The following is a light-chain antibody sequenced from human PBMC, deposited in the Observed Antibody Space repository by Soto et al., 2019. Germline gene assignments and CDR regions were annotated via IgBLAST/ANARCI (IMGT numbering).Light chain of an antibody. CDR3: HTYNSYSLHT. Sequence: DIQMTQSPSTLSASVGDRITITCRASQSVSRRLAWFQQKPGKAPKFLIYDASSLESGVPSRFSGRGSGTEFTLTISSLQPDDCATYYCHTYNSYSLHTFGQGTKVDIK. CDR1: QSVSRR. V-gene: IGKV1-5*01. CDR2: DAS. J-gene: IGKJ2*01.